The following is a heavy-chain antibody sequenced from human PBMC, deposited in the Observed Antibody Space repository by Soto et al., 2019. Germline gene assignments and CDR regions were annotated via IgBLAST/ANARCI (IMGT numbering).Heavy chain of an antibody. D-gene: IGHD6-13*01. CDR2: IIPIFGTT. V-gene: IGHV1-69*15. Sequence: QVQLVQSGAELKKPGSSVKVSCQASGGTFSNYAISWVRQAPGQGLEWMGKIIPIFGTTNYAQNFRGRVTITADEYTTTAYMELSGLRSDDTALYYCARELPPAPGSFREDALDIWGQGTMITVSS. J-gene: IGHJ3*02. CDR3: ARELPPAPGSFREDALDI. CDR1: GGTFSNYA.